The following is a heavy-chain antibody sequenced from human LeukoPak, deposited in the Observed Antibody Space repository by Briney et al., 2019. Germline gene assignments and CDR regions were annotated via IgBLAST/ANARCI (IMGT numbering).Heavy chain of an antibody. CDR3: ARGQLWSQVVVD. CDR1: GFTFSSYS. CDR2: ISSSSSYI. J-gene: IGHJ4*02. V-gene: IGHV3-21*01. D-gene: IGHD5-18*01. Sequence: GGSLRLSCAASGFTFSSYSMNWVRQAPGKGLEWVSSISSSSSYIYYADSVKGRFTISRDNAKNSLYLQMNSLRAEDTAVYYCARGQLWSQVVVDWGQGTLVTVSS.